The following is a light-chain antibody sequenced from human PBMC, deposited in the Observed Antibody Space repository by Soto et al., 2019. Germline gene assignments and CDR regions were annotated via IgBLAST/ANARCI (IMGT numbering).Light chain of an antibody. Sequence: HSVLTQPPSVSAAPGQKVTISFSGSSTIIGNNYVSWYQHFPGTAPKLLIYDNNKRPSGIPDRFSGSKSGTSATLGITGLQTGDEADYYCGTWDSLLSAVVFGGGTKVTVL. CDR2: DNN. CDR1: STIIGNNY. V-gene: IGLV1-51*01. CDR3: GTWDSLLSAVV. J-gene: IGLJ2*01.